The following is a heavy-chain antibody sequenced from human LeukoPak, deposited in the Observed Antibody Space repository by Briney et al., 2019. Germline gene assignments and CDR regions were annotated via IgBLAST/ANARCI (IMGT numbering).Heavy chain of an antibody. V-gene: IGHV3-23*01. Sequence: GGSLRLSCTASGFTFSSYAMSWVRQAPGKGLEWVSTISGSAITTYYADSVTGRFTISRDNSKNTLYLQMNSLRAEDTAVYYCANGWTVGAGATWGQGTLVTVSS. D-gene: IGHD1-26*01. CDR1: GFTFSSYA. J-gene: IGHJ5*02. CDR2: ISGSAITT. CDR3: ANGWTVGAGAT.